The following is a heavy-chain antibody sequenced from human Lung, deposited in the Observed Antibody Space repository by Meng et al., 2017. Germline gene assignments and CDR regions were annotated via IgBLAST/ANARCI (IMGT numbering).Heavy chain of an antibody. CDR2: IYTTGDT. D-gene: IGHD3-16*02. CDR1: GASINNGDYY. Sequence: LRLSCTVSGASINNGDYYWSWIRQPAGKGLEWIGRIYTTGDTNYNPSLKNRVTISIDTSKNQFSLKLTSVTAADTAVYYCAKEGYDARLVLGEFSLVGYGMDVWGQGTTVT. CDR3: AKEGYDARLVLGEFSLVGYGMDV. J-gene: IGHJ6*02. V-gene: IGHV4-61*02.